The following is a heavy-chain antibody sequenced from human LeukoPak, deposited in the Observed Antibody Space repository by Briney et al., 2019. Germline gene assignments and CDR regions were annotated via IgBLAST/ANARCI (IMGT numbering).Heavy chain of an antibody. V-gene: IGHV4-4*02. D-gene: IGHD1-26*01. CDR3: SRESGAFSPFGY. CDR2: ISLSGVT. J-gene: IGHJ4*02. Sequence: SETLSLACGVSGGSISSTNWWSWVRQPPGQGLEWIGEISLSGVTNYNPSLKSRVTMSLDRSKNHLSLTLTSVTAADTAVYYCSRESGAFSPFGYWGQGTLVTVSS. CDR1: GGSISSTNW.